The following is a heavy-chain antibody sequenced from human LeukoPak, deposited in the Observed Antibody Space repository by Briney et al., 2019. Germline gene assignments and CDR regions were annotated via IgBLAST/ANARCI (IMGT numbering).Heavy chain of an antibody. J-gene: IGHJ4*02. V-gene: IGHV1-18*01. CDR3: ASSIQLWLQLNY. CDR2: ISAYNGNT. CDR1: GYTFTSYG. Sequence: ASVKVSCKASGYTFTSYGISWVRQAPGQGLEWMGWISAYNGNTNYAQKLQGRVTMTTDTSTSTAYMELRSLRSDDTAVYYCASSIQLWLQLNYWGQGTLVTVSS. D-gene: IGHD5-18*01.